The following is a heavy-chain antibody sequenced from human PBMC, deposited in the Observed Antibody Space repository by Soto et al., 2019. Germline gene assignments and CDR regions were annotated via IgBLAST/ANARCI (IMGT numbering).Heavy chain of an antibody. CDR1: GYTFTSYS. V-gene: IGHV1-3*04. J-gene: IGHJ4*03. Sequence: GASVKVSCKASGYTFTSYSIHWVRQAPGQGLEWIGWINTDNGDAKYSQKFQGRVTVTRDTSATTAYMEVSRLRSEDTAVYYCARDQRYVVYWGLGTLLTVSS. CDR2: INTDNGDA. CDR3: ARDQRYVVY.